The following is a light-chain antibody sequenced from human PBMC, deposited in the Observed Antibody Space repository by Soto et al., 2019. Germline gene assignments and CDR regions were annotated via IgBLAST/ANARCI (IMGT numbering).Light chain of an antibody. CDR3: CSYAGSVV. J-gene: IGLJ2*01. V-gene: IGLV2-23*02. CDR2: EVS. CDR1: SSDVGSYNL. Sequence: QSALTQPASVSGSPGQSITISCTGTSSDVGSYNLVSWYQQHPGKAPKLMIYEVSKRPSGVSNRFSGSKSGNTASQTISGLQAEDEADYYCCSYAGSVVFGGGTKLTVL.